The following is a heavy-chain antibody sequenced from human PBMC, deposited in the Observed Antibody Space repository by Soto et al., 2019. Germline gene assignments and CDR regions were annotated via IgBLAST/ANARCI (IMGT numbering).Heavy chain of an antibody. CDR3: ARDEYSSGYSSSWFDP. CDR1: GGSISSGGYY. CDR2: IYYSGST. D-gene: IGHD3-22*01. Sequence: SETLSLTCTVSGGSISSGGYYWSWIRQHPGKGLEWIGYIYYSGSTYYNPSLKSRVTISVDTSKNQFSLKLSSVTAADTAVYYCARDEYSSGYSSSWFDPWGQGTLVTVSS. J-gene: IGHJ5*02. V-gene: IGHV4-31*02.